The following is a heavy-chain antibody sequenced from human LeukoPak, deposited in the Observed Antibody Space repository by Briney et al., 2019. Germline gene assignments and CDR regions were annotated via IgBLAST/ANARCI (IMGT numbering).Heavy chain of an antibody. D-gene: IGHD3-22*01. V-gene: IGHV1-8*01. CDR3: ARGGYYDSSGYPNSNDY. CDR2: MNPNSGNT. CDR1: GYTFISYG. J-gene: IGHJ4*02. Sequence: ASVKVSCKASGYTFISYGINWVRQATGQGLEWMGWMNPNSGNTGYAQKFQGRVTMTRNTSISTAYMELSSLRSEDTAVYYCARGGYYDSSGYPNSNDYWGQGTLVTVSS.